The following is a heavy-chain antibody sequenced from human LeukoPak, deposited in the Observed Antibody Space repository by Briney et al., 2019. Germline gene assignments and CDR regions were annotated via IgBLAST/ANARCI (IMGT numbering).Heavy chain of an antibody. CDR1: GGSISSSSYY. CDR3: ARSRIVGATRTFFDY. Sequence: SETLSLTCTVSGGSISSSSYYWGWIGQPPGKGLEWIGSIYYSGSTYYNPSLKSRVTISVDTSKNQFSLKLSSVTAADTAAYYCARSRIVGATRTFFDYWGQGTLVTVSS. J-gene: IGHJ4*02. V-gene: IGHV4-39*01. D-gene: IGHD1-26*01. CDR2: IYYSGST.